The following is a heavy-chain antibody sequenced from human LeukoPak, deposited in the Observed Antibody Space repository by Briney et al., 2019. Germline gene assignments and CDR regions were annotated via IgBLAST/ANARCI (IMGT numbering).Heavy chain of an antibody. V-gene: IGHV4-30-4*08. J-gene: IGHJ6*03. CDR3: ARSLGRGYYYYMDV. CDR2: IYYSGST. D-gene: IGHD7-27*01. CDR1: GGSISSGDYY. Sequence: SETLSLTCTVSGGSISSGDYYWSWIRQSPGKGLEWIGYIYYSGSTYYNLSLKSRIIISADTSRNQFSLNLSSVTAADTAVYYCARSLGRGYYYYMDVWGKGTTVTVSS.